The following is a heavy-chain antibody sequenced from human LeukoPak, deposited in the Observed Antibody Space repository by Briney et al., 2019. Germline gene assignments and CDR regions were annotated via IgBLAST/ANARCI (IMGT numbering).Heavy chain of an antibody. CDR3: ARSRGFLWFEELRVNWFDP. D-gene: IGHD3-10*01. CDR2: IYYSWST. Sequence: PSETLSLTCTVSGGSISSGDDYGRWIRQPPGRGLEWIGYIYYSWSTYYNPSLKSRVTISVDTSKNQFSLKLSSVTAADTAVYYCARSRGFLWFEELRVNWFDPWGQGTLVTVSS. J-gene: IGHJ5*02. CDR1: GGSISSGDDY. V-gene: IGHV4-30-4*01.